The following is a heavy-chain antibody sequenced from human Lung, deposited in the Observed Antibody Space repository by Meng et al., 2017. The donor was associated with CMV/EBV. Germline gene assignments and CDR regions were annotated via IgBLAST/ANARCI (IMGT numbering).Heavy chain of an antibody. D-gene: IGHD4-11*01. J-gene: IGHJ4*02. CDR1: GGSISSGDYY. V-gene: IGHV4-30-4*01. Sequence: QGQLQESSPGLVKPSQPLSLTCTVSGGSISSGDYYWSWIRQPPGKGLEWIGYIYYSGSTYYNPSLKSRVTISVDTSKNQFSLKLSSVTAADTAVYYCARDRTTGRYFDYWGQGTLVTVSS. CDR3: ARDRTTGRYFDY. CDR2: IYYSGST.